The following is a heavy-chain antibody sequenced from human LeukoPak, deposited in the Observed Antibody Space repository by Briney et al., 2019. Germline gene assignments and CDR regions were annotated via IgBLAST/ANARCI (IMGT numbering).Heavy chain of an antibody. CDR1: GYTFTGYY. CDR2: INPNSGGT. D-gene: IGHD6-6*01. Sequence: GASVKVSCKASGYTFTGYYMHWVRQAPGQGLEWMGWINPNSGGTNYAQKFQGRVTMTRDTSMSTAYMELSRLRSDDTAVYYCARSSIAARRSPGYWGQGTLVTVSS. V-gene: IGHV1-2*02. J-gene: IGHJ4*02. CDR3: ARSSIAARRSPGY.